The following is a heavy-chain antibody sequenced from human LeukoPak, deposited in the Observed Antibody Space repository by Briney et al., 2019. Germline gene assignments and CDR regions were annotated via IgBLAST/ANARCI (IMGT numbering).Heavy chain of an antibody. CDR3: ARLPEAGYCSSTSCYYDTFDY. CDR2: IYYSGST. J-gene: IGHJ4*02. CDR1: GGSISSYY. D-gene: IGHD2-2*01. V-gene: IGHV4-59*08. Sequence: SETLSLTCTVSGGSISSYYWSWIRQPPGKGLGWIGYIYYSGSTNYNPSLKSRVTISVDTSKNQFSLKLSSVTAADTAVYYCARLPEAGYCSSTSCYYDTFDYWGQGTLVTVSS.